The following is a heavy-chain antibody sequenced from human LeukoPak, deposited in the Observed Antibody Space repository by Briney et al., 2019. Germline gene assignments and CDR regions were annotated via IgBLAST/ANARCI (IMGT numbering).Heavy chain of an antibody. Sequence: GGSLRLSCAASGLPFSSHAFSWIRQAPGKGLEWVSAINGYTTYYADTVKGRFTISRDNSENTVYLQMNSLRAEDTAVYYCAKDRRDGSYLFDYWGQGTLVTVSS. CDR3: AKDRRDGSYLFDY. CDR2: INGYTT. D-gene: IGHD1-26*01. CDR1: GLPFSSHA. V-gene: IGHV3-23*01. J-gene: IGHJ4*02.